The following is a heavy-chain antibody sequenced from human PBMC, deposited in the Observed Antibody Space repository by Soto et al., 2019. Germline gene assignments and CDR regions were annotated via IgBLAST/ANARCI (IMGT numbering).Heavy chain of an antibody. D-gene: IGHD4-17*01. CDR1: GFTFSSYA. Sequence: GGSLRLSCAASGFTFSSYAMSWVRQAPGKGLEWVSAVSGSGGRTYYADSVKGRFTISRDNSKNTLYLQMNSLRAEDTAIYYCAKDPRWGDYTHFDYWGQGTLVTVSS. CDR2: VSGSGGRT. CDR3: AKDPRWGDYTHFDY. J-gene: IGHJ4*02. V-gene: IGHV3-23*01.